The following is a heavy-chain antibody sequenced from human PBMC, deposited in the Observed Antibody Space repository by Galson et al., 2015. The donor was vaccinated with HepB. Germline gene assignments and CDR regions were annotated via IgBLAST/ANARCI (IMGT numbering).Heavy chain of an antibody. J-gene: IGHJ4*02. CDR2: IIPMYGIP. D-gene: IGHD3-22*01. V-gene: IGHV1-69*01. CDR3: ARDDPLYYDSSGYYCLY. CDR1: GGTSSSYT. Sequence: TASGGTSSSYTISWVRQAPGQGLERLGGIIPMYGIPNYAQKFQGRVTPTADESTSTAYMALSSLRSDDTAVYYCARDDPLYYDSSGYYCLYWGQGTLVTVSS.